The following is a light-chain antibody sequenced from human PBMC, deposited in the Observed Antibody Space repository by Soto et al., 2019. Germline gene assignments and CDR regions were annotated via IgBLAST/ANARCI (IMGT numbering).Light chain of an antibody. Sequence: QSALTQPASVSGSPGQSITISCTGTSSDFGGYNYVSWYQHHPGKAPKLMIYEVSNRPSGVSNRFSGSKSGNTASLTISGLQAEDEADYYCSSYTSSSTRVFGGGTKLTVL. CDR1: SSDFGGYNY. V-gene: IGLV2-14*01. J-gene: IGLJ3*02. CDR3: SSYTSSSTRV. CDR2: EVS.